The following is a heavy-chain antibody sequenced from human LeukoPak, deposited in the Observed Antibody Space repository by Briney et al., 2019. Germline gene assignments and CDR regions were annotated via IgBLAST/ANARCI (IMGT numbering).Heavy chain of an antibody. D-gene: IGHD4-17*01. CDR2: INPNAGST. CDR3: ARDRELTVTTIGNVAEFDY. V-gene: IGHV1-46*01. CDR1: GYTFTNHH. Sequence: ASVKVSCKASGYTFTNHHINWVRQAPGQGLEWMGIINPNAGSTNYPQKFQGRVTMTRDTSTSTVYMHLRSLRSEDSAVYFCARDRELTVTTIGNVAEFDYWGQGTRVTVSS. J-gene: IGHJ4*02.